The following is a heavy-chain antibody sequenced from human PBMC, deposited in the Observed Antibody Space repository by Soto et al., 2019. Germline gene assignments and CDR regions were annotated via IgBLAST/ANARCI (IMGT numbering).Heavy chain of an antibody. V-gene: IGHV3-30-3*01. Sequence: PGGSLRLSCAASGFTFSDYAMHWVRQSPGKGLEWVAGISHDRSNEFYADSVKGRFTIARDNSKNTLYLQMNRLRTEDTAVYYCARLWGRSGYNYYHYYGVDVWGQGSTVPVSS. CDR1: GFTFSDYA. D-gene: IGHD5-12*01. CDR2: ISHDRSNE. J-gene: IGHJ6*02. CDR3: ARLWGRSGYNYYHYYGVDV.